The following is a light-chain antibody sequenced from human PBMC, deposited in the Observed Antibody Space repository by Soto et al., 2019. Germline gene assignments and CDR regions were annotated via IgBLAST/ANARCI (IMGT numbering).Light chain of an antibody. J-gene: IGKJ1*01. CDR2: DAS. CDR3: HQYGIPPT. CDR1: QSVTSSY. Sequence: EIVLTQSPGTLSLSPGERATLSCRSSQSVTSSYLAWYQQKPGQAPRLLIYDASSRATGIPDRFSGSGSGTYFTLTISRLEPEDFAVFYFHQYGIPPTFGQGTKVEIK. V-gene: IGKV3-20*01.